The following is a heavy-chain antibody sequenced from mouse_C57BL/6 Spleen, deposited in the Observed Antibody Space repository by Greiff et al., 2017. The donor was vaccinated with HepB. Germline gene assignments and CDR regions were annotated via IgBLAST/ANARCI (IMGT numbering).Heavy chain of an antibody. Sequence: EVKVEESGGGLVQPGGSMKLSCVASGFTFSNYWMNWVRQSPEKGLEWVAQIRLKSDNYATHYAESVKGRFTISRDDSKSSVYLQMNNLRAEDTGIYYCTGRYSNSLYYFDYWGQGTTLTVSS. CDR3: TGRYSNSLYYFDY. CDR1: GFTFSNYW. CDR2: IRLKSDNYAT. J-gene: IGHJ2*01. D-gene: IGHD2-5*01. V-gene: IGHV6-3*01.